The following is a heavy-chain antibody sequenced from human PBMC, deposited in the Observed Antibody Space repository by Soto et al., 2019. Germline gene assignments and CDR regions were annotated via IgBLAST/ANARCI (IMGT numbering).Heavy chain of an antibody. Sequence: PSETLSLTCAVFGGSFSGYYWSWIRQPPGKGLEWIGEINHSGSTNYNPSLKSRVTISVDTSKNQFSLKLSSVTAADTAVYYCVRDYDFWSGATPDYYYGMDVWGQGTTVTVSS. CDR3: VRDYDFWSGATPDYYYGMDV. D-gene: IGHD3-3*01. CDR1: GGSFSGYY. V-gene: IGHV4-34*01. CDR2: INHSGST. J-gene: IGHJ6*02.